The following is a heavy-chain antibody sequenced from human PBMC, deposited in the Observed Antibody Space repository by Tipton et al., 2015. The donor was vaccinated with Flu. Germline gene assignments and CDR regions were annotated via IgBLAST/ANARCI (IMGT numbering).Heavy chain of an antibody. CDR3: ARDRGWFDP. V-gene: IGHV4-4*07. CDR2: IYTSGST. J-gene: IGHJ5*02. CDR1: GGPISSYY. Sequence: LRLSCTVSGGPISSYYWSWIRQPAGKGMEWIGRIYTSGSTNYNPSLKRRVTMSVDTSKNQFSLKLSSVTAADTAVYYCARDRGWFDPWGQGTLVTVSS.